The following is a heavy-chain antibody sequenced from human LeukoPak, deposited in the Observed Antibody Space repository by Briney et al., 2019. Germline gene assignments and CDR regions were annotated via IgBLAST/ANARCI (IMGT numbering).Heavy chain of an antibody. CDR3: ARSHEYSYDSSGYYYDYYYYGMDV. Sequence: SETLSLTCTVSGGSISSYYWSWIRQPPGKGLEWIGYIYYSGSTNYNPSLKSRVTISVDTSKNQFSLKLSSVTAADTAVYYCARSHEYSYDSSGYYYDYYYYGMDVWGQGTTVTVSS. CDR2: IYYSGST. J-gene: IGHJ6*02. V-gene: IGHV4-59*01. D-gene: IGHD3-22*01. CDR1: GGSISSYY.